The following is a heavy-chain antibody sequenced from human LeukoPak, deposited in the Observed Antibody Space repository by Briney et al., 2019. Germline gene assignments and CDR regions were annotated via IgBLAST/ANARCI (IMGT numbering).Heavy chain of an antibody. V-gene: IGHV3-66*01. D-gene: IGHD3-22*01. CDR2: IYSGGST. CDR1: GFTVSSNY. CDR3: ASDSSGYHSFDY. J-gene: IGHJ4*02. Sequence: GGSLRLSCAASGFTVSSNYMSWVRQAPGKGLEWVSVIYSGGSTYYADSVKGRFTISRDNSKNTLYLQMNSLRAEDTAVYYCASDSSGYHSFDYWGQGTLVTVSS.